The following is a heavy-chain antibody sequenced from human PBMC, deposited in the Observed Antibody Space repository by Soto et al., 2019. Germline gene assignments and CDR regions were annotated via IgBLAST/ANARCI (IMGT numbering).Heavy chain of an antibody. V-gene: IGHV3-23*01. Sequence: EVQLLESGGGLVQPGGSLRLSCAASGFTFTNYAMTWVRQAPGKGLEWVLGISGSGGMKYYPDSVKGHCTISRDNSKNHLYLHMHPLRTEDTAIYYCAREIEVHAQVPMPGHFWRQGSLVTVS. D-gene: IGHD1-1*01. CDR1: GFTFTNYA. CDR2: ISGSGGMK. J-gene: IGHJ4*02. CDR3: AREIEVHAQVPMPGHF.